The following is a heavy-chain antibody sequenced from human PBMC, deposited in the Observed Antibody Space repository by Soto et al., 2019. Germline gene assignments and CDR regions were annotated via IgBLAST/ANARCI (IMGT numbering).Heavy chain of an antibody. CDR1: GGTFSSYA. D-gene: IGHD2-21*02. J-gene: IGHJ3*02. CDR2: IIPIFGTA. Sequence: QVQLVQSGAEVKKPGSSVKVSCKASGGTFSSYAISWVRQAPGQGLEWMGGIIPIFGTANYAQKFQGRVTITADESTSTAYMELSSLRSEDTAVYYCARVRLLAYCGGDCSLGAFDIWGQGTMVTVSS. CDR3: ARVRLLAYCGGDCSLGAFDI. V-gene: IGHV1-69*01.